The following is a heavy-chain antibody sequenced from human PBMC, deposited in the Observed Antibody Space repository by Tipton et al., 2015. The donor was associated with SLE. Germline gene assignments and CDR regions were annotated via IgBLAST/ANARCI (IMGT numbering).Heavy chain of an antibody. CDR3: ARDLVRGVSGGY. CDR2: IYYSGST. V-gene: IGHV4-39*07. J-gene: IGHJ4*02. D-gene: IGHD3-10*01. Sequence: TLSLTCTVSVGSISSSSYYWGWIRQPPGKGLEWIGSIYYSGSTYYNPSLKSRVTISVDTSKNQFSLKLSSVTAADTAVYYCARDLVRGVSGGYWGQGTLVTVSS. CDR1: VGSISSSSYY.